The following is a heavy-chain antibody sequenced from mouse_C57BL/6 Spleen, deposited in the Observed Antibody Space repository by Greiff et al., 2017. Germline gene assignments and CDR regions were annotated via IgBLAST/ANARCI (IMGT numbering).Heavy chain of an antibody. J-gene: IGHJ1*03. Sequence: EVQLQQSGPELVKPGASVKIPCKASGYTFTDSNMDWVKQSHGTSLEWIGDINPNNGGTIYNQKFKGKATLTVDKSSSTAYMELRSLTSEDTAVYYCASLLGRGYFDVWGTGTTVTVSS. CDR1: GYTFTDSN. CDR3: ASLLGRGYFDV. CDR2: INPNNGGT. V-gene: IGHV1-18*01. D-gene: IGHD4-1*01.